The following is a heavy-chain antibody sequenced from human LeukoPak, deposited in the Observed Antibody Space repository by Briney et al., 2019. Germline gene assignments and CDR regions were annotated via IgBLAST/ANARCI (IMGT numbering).Heavy chain of an antibody. CDR1: GFTFSSYE. J-gene: IGHJ3*02. V-gene: IGHV3-48*03. CDR3: AKDMDARGYYDSSGYYSDAFDI. D-gene: IGHD3-22*01. CDR2: ISSSWSTI. Sequence: QPGGSLRLSCAASGFTFSSYEMNWVRQAPGKGLEGVSYISSSWSTIYYADSVKGRFTISRDNAKNSLYLQMNSLRAEDTAVYYCAKDMDARGYYDSSGYYSDAFDIWGQGTMVTVSS.